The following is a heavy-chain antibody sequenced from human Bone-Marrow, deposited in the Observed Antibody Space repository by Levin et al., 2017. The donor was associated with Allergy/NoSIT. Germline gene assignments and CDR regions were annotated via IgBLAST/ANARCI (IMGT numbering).Heavy chain of an antibody. D-gene: IGHD1-26*01. CDR2: IFPYDSDT. Sequence: RGESLKISCKLSGYDFTKSWIGWVRQMPGKGLEWMGIIFPYDSDTKYSPSFQGQVTISVDDSFNTAFLQWNSLKSSDTGIYYCARRGMSGSAYFDAWGQGTLVTVSS. CDR3: ARRGMSGSAYFDA. V-gene: IGHV5-51*01. J-gene: IGHJ4*02. CDR1: GYDFTKSW.